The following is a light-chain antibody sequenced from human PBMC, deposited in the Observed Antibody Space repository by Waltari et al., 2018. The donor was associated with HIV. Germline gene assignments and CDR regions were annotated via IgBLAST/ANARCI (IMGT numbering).Light chain of an antibody. Sequence: SSELAQDPAVSVALGQTVRITCQGDSVRSYYASWYQQKPGQAPVLVGYGENNRPSGIPDRFSGSTSGNTASLTIAGAQAEDEADYYCNSRDSSGHWFFGGGTKVTVL. J-gene: IGLJ3*02. CDR2: GEN. V-gene: IGLV3-19*01. CDR1: SVRSYY. CDR3: NSRDSSGHWF.